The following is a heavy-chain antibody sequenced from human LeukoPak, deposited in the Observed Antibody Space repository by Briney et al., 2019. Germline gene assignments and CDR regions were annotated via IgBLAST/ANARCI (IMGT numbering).Heavy chain of an antibody. CDR1: GGSFSGYY. D-gene: IGHD3-22*01. V-gene: IGHV4-34*01. Sequence: SETLSLTCAVYGGSFSGYYWSWIRQPPGKGLEWIGEINHSGSTNYNPSLKSRVTISVDTSKNQFSLRLSSVTAAHTAVYYCAREGYYYDSTTLGFDPWGQGTLVTVSS. CDR2: INHSGST. J-gene: IGHJ5*02. CDR3: AREGYYYDSTTLGFDP.